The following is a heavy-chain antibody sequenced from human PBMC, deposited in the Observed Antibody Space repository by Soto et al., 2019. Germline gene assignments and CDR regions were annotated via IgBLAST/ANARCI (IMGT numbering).Heavy chain of an antibody. Sequence: QVQLVQSGAEVKKPGSSVKVSCKASGDTFSSYAISWVRQAPGQGLEWMGGIIPMFGTANYAQKFQGRVTITADESTSTAYMELSSLRSEDTAVYYCARDQFQVVDYALGYWGQGTLVTVSS. CDR2: IIPMFGTA. J-gene: IGHJ4*02. CDR3: ARDQFQVVDYALGY. V-gene: IGHV1-69*01. D-gene: IGHD2-2*01. CDR1: GDTFSSYA.